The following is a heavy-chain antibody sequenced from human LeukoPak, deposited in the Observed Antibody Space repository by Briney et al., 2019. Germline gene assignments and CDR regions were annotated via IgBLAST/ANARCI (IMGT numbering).Heavy chain of an antibody. J-gene: IGHJ6*02. CDR3: ARGGSGSYYYYYYYGMDV. CDR1: GFTFSSYA. Sequence: PGGTLRLSCAASGFTFSSYAMHWVRQAPGKGLEWVAVISYDGSNKYYADSVKGRFTISRDNSKNTLYLQMNSLRAEDTAVYYCARGGSGSYYYYYYYGMDVWGQGTTVTVSS. D-gene: IGHD3-10*01. V-gene: IGHV3-30*04. CDR2: ISYDGSNK.